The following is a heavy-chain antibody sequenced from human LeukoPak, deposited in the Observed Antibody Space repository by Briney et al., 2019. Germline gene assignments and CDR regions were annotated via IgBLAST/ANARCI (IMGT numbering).Heavy chain of an antibody. J-gene: IGHJ6*02. V-gene: IGHV3-48*04. CDR1: GFTFSSYW. CDR2: ISWNSGSI. D-gene: IGHD4-17*01. Sequence: PGGSLRLSCAASGFTFSSYWMSWVRQAPGKGLEWVSGISWNSGSIGYADSVKGRFTISRDNAKNSLYLQMNSLRAEDTAVYYCARDPADYGDYYYYYGMDVWGQGTTVTVSS. CDR3: ARDPADYGDYYYYYGMDV.